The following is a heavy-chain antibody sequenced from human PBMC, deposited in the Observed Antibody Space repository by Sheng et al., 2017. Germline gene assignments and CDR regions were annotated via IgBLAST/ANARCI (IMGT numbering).Heavy chain of an antibody. CDR2: IYYSGST. D-gene: IGHD5-18*01. Sequence: QLQLQESGRGLVKPSETLSLTCTVSGGSISSSSYYWGWIRQPPGKGLEWIGSIYYSGSTYYNPSLKSRVTISVDTSKNQFSLKLSSVTAADTAVYYCARGVLDWKQLWSYYFDYWGQGTLVTVSS. CDR1: GGSISSSSYY. V-gene: IGHV4-39*07. CDR3: ARGVLDWKQLWSYYFDY. J-gene: IGHJ4*02.